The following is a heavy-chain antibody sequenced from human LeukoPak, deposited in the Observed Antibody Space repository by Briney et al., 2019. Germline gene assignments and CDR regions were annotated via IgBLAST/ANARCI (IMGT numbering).Heavy chain of an antibody. CDR1: GFTFSSYS. CDR2: ISSSSSTI. V-gene: IGHV3-48*01. Sequence: GGSPRLSCAASGFTFSSYSMNWVRQAPGKGLEWVSYISSSSSTIYYADSVKGRFTISRDNAKNSLYLQMNSLRAEDTAVYYCARAKGAGNFDYWGQGTLVTVSS. D-gene: IGHD1-26*01. CDR3: ARAKGAGNFDY. J-gene: IGHJ4*02.